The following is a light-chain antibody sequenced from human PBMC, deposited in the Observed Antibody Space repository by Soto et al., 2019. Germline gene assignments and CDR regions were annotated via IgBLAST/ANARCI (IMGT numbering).Light chain of an antibody. CDR3: QQRSNWPPRVT. V-gene: IGKV3-11*01. Sequence: EIVLTQSPATLSLSPGERATLSCRASQSVSSYLAWYQQKPGQAPRLLIYDASNSATGIPARFGGSGSGTDFTRTISSLEPEDFAVYYCQQRSNWPPRVTFGGGTKVEIK. CDR2: DAS. J-gene: IGKJ4*01. CDR1: QSVSSY.